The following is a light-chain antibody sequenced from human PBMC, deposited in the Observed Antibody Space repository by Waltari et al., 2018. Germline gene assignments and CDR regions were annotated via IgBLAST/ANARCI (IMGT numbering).Light chain of an antibody. CDR1: QSISSW. CDR3: QQYRT. V-gene: IGKV1-5*03. J-gene: IGKJ1*01. CDR2: KAS. Sequence: SASVGDRVTITCRASQSISSWLAWYQQKPGKAPKLLIYKASSLESGVPSRFSDSGSGTEFTLTISSLQPDDFATYYCQQYRTFGQGTKVEIK.